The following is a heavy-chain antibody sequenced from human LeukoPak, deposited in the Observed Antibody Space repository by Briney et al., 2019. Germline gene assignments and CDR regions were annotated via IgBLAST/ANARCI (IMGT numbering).Heavy chain of an antibody. V-gene: IGHV1-69*13. J-gene: IGHJ6*03. Sequence: ASVKVSWKASGGTFSSYAISWVRQAPGQGLEWMGGIIPIFGTANYAQKFQGRVTITADESTSTAYMELSSLRSEDTAVYYCARPYSSGRAYYYYYMDVWGKGTTVTVSS. CDR2: IIPIFGTA. CDR1: GGTFSSYA. D-gene: IGHD6-19*01. CDR3: ARPYSSGRAYYYYYMDV.